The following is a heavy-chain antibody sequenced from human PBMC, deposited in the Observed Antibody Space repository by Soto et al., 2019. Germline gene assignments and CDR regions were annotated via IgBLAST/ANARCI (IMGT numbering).Heavy chain of an antibody. CDR3: AKAGCGGTTCYANY. V-gene: IGHV3-23*01. D-gene: IGHD2-2*01. Sequence: EVQLLESGGGLVQPGGSLRLSCAASGFTFSSYAVSWVRQAPGKGLQWVSSISAGGDSTYYADSVKGRFTISRDNSQDTLSLQVSSLRADDTAVYYCAKAGCGGTTCYANYWGQGTLVIVSS. J-gene: IGHJ4*02. CDR1: GFTFSSYA. CDR2: ISAGGDST.